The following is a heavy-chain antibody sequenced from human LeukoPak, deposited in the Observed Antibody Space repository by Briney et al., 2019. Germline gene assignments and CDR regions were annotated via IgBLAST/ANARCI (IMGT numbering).Heavy chain of an antibody. D-gene: IGHD5-24*01. CDR1: GFTFNTYW. Sequence: PGGSLRLSCTASGFTFNTYWMHWVRQVPGKGLVWVARINGDGATRGYADSVKGRFTISRDNSKNTLYLQMNSLRAEDTAVYYCAKSGYNRFDYWGQGTLVTVSS. J-gene: IGHJ4*02. CDR2: INGDGATR. CDR3: AKSGYNRFDY. V-gene: IGHV3-74*01.